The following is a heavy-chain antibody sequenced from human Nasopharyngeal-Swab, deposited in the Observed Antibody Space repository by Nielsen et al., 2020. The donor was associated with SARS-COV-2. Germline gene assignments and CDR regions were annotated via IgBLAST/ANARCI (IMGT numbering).Heavy chain of an antibody. CDR1: GYTFTSYA. D-gene: IGHD1-26*01. CDR3: AQGAGRVQRLYYFDY. CDR2: INTNTGNP. J-gene: IGHJ4*02. Sequence: ASVKVSCKASGYTFTSYAMHWVRQAPGQGLEWMGWINTNTGNPTYAQGFTGRFVFSLDTSVSTAYLQISSLKAEDTAVYYCAQGAGRVQRLYYFDYWGQGTLVTVSS. V-gene: IGHV7-4-1*02.